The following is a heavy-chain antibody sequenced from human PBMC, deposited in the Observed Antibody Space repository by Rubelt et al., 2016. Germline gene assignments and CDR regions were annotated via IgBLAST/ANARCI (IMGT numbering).Heavy chain of an antibody. CDR1: GYNFTTYW. J-gene: IGHJ5*02. V-gene: IGHV5-10-1*03. Sequence: EVQLVQSGAEVKKPGESLRISCKGSGYNFTTYWISWVRQTPGKGLEWMGRIDPSDSYTNYSPSFQGTGTISAAKSISTAYLQWSSLKASDTAMYYCARHVNHNWFDPWGQGTLVTVSS. CDR2: IDPSDSYT. CDR3: ARHVNHNWFDP. D-gene: IGHD1-14*01.